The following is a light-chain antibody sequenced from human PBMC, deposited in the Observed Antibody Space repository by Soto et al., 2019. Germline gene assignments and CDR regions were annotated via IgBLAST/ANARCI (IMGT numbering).Light chain of an antibody. CDR1: QSVSSN. CDR2: GAS. CDR3: QQYNNWPHLT. V-gene: IGKV3-15*01. J-gene: IGKJ4*01. Sequence: EIVMTQSPATLSVSPGERATLSCRASQSVSSNLAWYQQKPGQAPRLRIYGASTRATGIPARFSGSGSGTEFTLTISSLQSEDFAVYYCQQYNNWPHLTFGGGTKLEIK.